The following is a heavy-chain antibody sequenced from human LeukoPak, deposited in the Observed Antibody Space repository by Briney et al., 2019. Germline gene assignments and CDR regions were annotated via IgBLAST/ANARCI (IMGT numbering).Heavy chain of an antibody. CDR3: ARQPIVVVPAAKPYRWFDP. Sequence: PSETLSLTCAVSGYSISSGYYWGWIRQPPGKGLEWIGVIYHSGSTYYNPSLKSRVTISVDTSKNQFSLKLSSVTAADTAVYYCARQPIVVVPAAKPYRWFDPWGQGTLVTVSS. CDR2: IYHSGST. V-gene: IGHV4-38-2*01. D-gene: IGHD2-2*01. J-gene: IGHJ5*02. CDR1: GYSISSGYY.